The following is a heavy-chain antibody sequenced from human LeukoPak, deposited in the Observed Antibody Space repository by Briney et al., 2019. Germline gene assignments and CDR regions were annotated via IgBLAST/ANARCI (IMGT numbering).Heavy chain of an antibody. V-gene: IGHV4-39*01. CDR2: ISYTGST. CDR1: DGSISSSSYY. Sequence: SETLSLTCTVSDGSISSSSYYWGWIRQSPGKGLEWIGGISYTGSTYYNPSLESRVTISVDTSKNQFPLRLSSVTAADTAVYYCARHREDIVVVPFDYWGQGTLVTVPS. CDR3: ARHREDIVVVPFDY. D-gene: IGHD2-2*01. J-gene: IGHJ4*02.